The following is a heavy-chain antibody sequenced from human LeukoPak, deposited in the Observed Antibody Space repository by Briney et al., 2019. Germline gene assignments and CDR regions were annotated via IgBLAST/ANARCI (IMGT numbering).Heavy chain of an antibody. J-gene: IGHJ4*02. D-gene: IGHD3-22*01. CDR3: ARRRDSSGYYS. Sequence: GEPLKISCKGSGYIFTSYWIGWVRQMPGKGLEWMGISYPGDSDTRYRPSFQGQVTISADKSISTAYLQWSSLKASDTAMYYCARRRDSSGYYSWGQGTLVTVFS. V-gene: IGHV5-51*01. CDR2: SYPGDSDT. CDR1: GYIFTSYW.